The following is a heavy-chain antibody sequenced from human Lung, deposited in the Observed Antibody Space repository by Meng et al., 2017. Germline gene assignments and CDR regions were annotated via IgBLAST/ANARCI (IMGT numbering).Heavy chain of an antibody. Sequence: EVQLVESGGGLVKPGGSLRLSCAASGFTFSSYSMNWVRQAPGKGLEWVSSISSSSAYADSVKGRFTISRGNAKNLLYLQMNSLRAEDTAVYYCARGRVVVAATPSDYWGQGTLVTVSS. CDR2: ISSSSA. D-gene: IGHD2-15*01. CDR3: ARGRVVVAATPSDY. J-gene: IGHJ4*02. CDR1: GFTFSSYS. V-gene: IGHV3-21*01.